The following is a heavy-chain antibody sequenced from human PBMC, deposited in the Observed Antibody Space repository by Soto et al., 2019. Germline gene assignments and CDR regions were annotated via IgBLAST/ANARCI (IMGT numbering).Heavy chain of an antibody. J-gene: IGHJ6*02. Sequence: KASETLSLTCTVSGGSISSSSYYWGWIRQPPGKGLEWIGSIYYSGSTYYNPSLKSRVTISVDTSKNQFSLKLSSVTAADTAVYYCAGGGGRNYWDYYYYGMDVWGQGTTVTVSS. CDR2: IYYSGST. CDR3: AGGGGRNYWDYYYYGMDV. V-gene: IGHV4-39*01. D-gene: IGHD4-4*01. CDR1: GGSISSSSYY.